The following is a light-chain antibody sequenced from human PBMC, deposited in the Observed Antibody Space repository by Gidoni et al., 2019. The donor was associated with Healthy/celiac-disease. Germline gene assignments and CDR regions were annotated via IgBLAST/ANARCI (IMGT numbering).Light chain of an antibody. CDR2: GAS. V-gene: IGKV3-20*01. CDR1: QSVSSSY. Sequence: ETVLTQPPGTLSSSPGERATLSCRASQSVSSSYLAWYQQKPGQAPRLLIYGASSRATGIPDRFSGSGSGTDFTLTISRLEPEDFAVYYCQQYGSSPPYTFGQGTKLEIK. CDR3: QQYGSSPPYT. J-gene: IGKJ2*01.